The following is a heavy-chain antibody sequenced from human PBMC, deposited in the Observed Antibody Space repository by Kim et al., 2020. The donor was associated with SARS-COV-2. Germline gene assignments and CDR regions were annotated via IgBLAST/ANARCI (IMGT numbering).Heavy chain of an antibody. CDR2: ISGSGGST. Sequence: GGSLRLSCAASGFTFSSYAMSWVRQAPGKGLEWVSAISGSGGSTYYADSVKGRFTISRDNSKNTLYLQMNSLRAEDTAVYYCAKATWIVVVITGFDYWGQGTLGTVYS. D-gene: IGHD3-22*01. CDR1: GFTFSSYA. CDR3: AKATWIVVVITGFDY. V-gene: IGHV3-23*01. J-gene: IGHJ4*02.